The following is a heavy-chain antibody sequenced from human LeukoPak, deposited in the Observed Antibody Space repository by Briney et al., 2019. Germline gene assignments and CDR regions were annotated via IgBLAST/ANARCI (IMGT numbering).Heavy chain of an antibody. D-gene: IGHD3-16*01. Sequence: GASVRVSCKASGGTFSSYAISWVRQAPGQGLEWMGGIIPIFGTANYAQKFQGRVTITADESTSTAYMELSSLRSEDTAVYYCATPRGGLYAFDIWGQGTMVTVSS. V-gene: IGHV1-69*13. CDR1: GGTFSSYA. CDR3: ATPRGGLYAFDI. J-gene: IGHJ3*02. CDR2: IIPIFGTA.